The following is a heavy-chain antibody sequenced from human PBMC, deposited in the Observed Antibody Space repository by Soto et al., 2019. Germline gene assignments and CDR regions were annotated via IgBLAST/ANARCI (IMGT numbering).Heavy chain of an antibody. V-gene: IGHV4-34*01. J-gene: IGHJ6*02. CDR1: GGSFSGYS. Sequence: PSETLSLTCAVYGGSFSGYSWGWIRQPPGKGLGWVGEINHSGSTNYNPSLKSRVTISVDTSQNQFSLKLSSVTAEDTAVYYCARGPLSSSGWFRYYYGMDVWGQGTTVTVSS. D-gene: IGHD6-19*01. CDR3: ARGPLSSSGWFRYYYGMDV. CDR2: INHSGST.